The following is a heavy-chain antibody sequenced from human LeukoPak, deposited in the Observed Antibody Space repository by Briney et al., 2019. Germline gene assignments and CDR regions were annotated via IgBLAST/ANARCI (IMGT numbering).Heavy chain of an antibody. D-gene: IGHD3-10*01. CDR2: IKSKTDGGTT. Sequence: PGGSLRLSCAASGFTVSSNYMNWVRQAPGKGLEWVGRIKSKTDGGTTDYAAPVKGRFTISRDDSKNTLYLQMNSLKTEDTAVYYCTTDPTGLLWFGESITDVDYWGQGTLVTVSS. CDR1: GFTVSSNY. CDR3: TTDPTGLLWFGESITDVDY. V-gene: IGHV3-15*07. J-gene: IGHJ4*02.